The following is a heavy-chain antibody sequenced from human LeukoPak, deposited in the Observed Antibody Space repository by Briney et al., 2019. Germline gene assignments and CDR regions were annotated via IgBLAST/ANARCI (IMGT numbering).Heavy chain of an antibody. CDR2: ISTYNYNT. D-gene: IGHD5-18*01. CDR1: GYTFTSYG. V-gene: IGHV1-18*01. Sequence: ASVKVSCKTPGYTFTSYGVSWVRQAPGQRLEWMGWISTYNYNTNYAQKFRGRVTMTRDTSTSTVYMELRSLRSEDTALYYCARQVDTTMALPDYWGQGTLVTVSS. CDR3: ARQVDTTMALPDY. J-gene: IGHJ4*02.